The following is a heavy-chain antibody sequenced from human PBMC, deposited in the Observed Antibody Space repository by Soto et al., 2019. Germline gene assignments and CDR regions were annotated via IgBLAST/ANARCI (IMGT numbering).Heavy chain of an antibody. D-gene: IGHD6-19*01. CDR1: GFTFSSCA. Sequence: GGSLRLSCAASGFTFSSCAMHWVRQAPGKGLEWVAVIAYDGSNKYYGDSVKGRFTISRDNSKNTLYLQMNSLRVEDTAVYYCARDRVVAGIGEVDYWGQGTLVTAPQ. CDR3: ARDRVVAGIGEVDY. V-gene: IGHV3-30-3*01. J-gene: IGHJ4*02. CDR2: IAYDGSNK.